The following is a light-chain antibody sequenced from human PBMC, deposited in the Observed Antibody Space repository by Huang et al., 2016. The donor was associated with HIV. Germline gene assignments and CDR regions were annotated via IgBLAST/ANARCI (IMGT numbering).Light chain of an antibody. CDR2: GAS. J-gene: IGKJ2*01. CDR3: QQYNNWPPYT. CDR1: QSVSSN. Sequence: EIVMTKSPATLSVSPGGRATFSCRASQSVSSNFAWYQQNPGQEPRLLIYGASTRATGIPARVSGSGSGTEFTLTISSLQSEDFAVYYCQQYNNWPPYTFGQGTKLEIK. V-gene: IGKV3-15*01.